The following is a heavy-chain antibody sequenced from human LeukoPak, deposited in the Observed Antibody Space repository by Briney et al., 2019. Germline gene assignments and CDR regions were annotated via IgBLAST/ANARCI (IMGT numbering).Heavy chain of an antibody. D-gene: IGHD1-1*01. Sequence: VASVKVSCKASGYTFTGYYMHWVRQAPGQGLEWMGRINPNSGGTNYAQKFQGWVTMTRDTSISTAYMELSRLRSDDTAVYYCASTGTIDYYYGMDVWGQGTTVTVSS. J-gene: IGHJ6*02. V-gene: IGHV1-2*04. CDR2: INPNSGGT. CDR1: GYTFTGYY. CDR3: ASTGTIDYYYGMDV.